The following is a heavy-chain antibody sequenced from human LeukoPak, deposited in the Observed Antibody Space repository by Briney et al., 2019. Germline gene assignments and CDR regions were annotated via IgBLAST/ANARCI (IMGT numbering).Heavy chain of an antibody. CDR2: INHSGST. CDR1: GGSFSGYY. V-gene: IGHV4-34*01. Sequence: PSEPLSLTCAVYGGSFSGYYWSWIRQPPGKGLEWIGEINHSGSTNYNPSLKSRVTISVDTSRNQFSLKLSSVTAADTAVYYCARGPMYYDFWSGYYAKWFDPWGQGTLVTVSS. D-gene: IGHD3-3*01. CDR3: ARGPMYYDFWSGYYAKWFDP. J-gene: IGHJ5*02.